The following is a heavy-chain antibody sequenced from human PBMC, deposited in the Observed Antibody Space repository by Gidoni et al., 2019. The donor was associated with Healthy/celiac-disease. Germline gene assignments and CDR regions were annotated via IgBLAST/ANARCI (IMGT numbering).Heavy chain of an antibody. Sequence: EVQLVESGGGLVKPGRSLRLSCTASGFTFGDYAMSWFRQAPGKGLEWVGFIRSKAYGGTTEYAASVKGRFTISRDDSKSIAYLQMNSLKTEDTAVYYCTRVPGTTGNAFDIWGQGTMVTVSS. CDR2: IRSKAYGGTT. CDR3: TRVPGTTGNAFDI. J-gene: IGHJ3*02. D-gene: IGHD1-7*01. CDR1: GFTFGDYA. V-gene: IGHV3-49*05.